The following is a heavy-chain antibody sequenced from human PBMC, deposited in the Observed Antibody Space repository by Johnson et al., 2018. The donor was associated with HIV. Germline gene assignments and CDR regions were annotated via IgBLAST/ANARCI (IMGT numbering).Heavy chain of an antibody. V-gene: IGHV3-15*01. CDR3: TTAGYTFSDAFDI. CDR2: IKRKTDCATT. J-gene: IGHJ3*02. D-gene: IGHD2-2*02. Sequence: EVQLVESGEGVVQPGRSLRLSCAASGFTFNNAWMSWVRPAPGKGLEWVGRIKRKTDCATTDYAAPVKGRFTISRDDSNNMLYLEMNSLKTEDTATYYCTTAGYTFSDAFDIWGHGLMVTVSS. CDR1: GFTFNNAW.